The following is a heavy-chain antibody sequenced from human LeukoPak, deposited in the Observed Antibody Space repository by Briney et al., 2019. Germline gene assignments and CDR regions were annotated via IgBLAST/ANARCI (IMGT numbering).Heavy chain of an antibody. J-gene: IGHJ3*02. CDR1: GFTFSTYN. D-gene: IGHD1-26*01. Sequence: PGGSLRLSCAASGFTFSTYNMNWVRQAPGKGLEWVSSINGRGNYIYYADSMKGRFTISRDNAKNSLYLQMNSPRDDDTAVYYCAREDGVVGATSAFDIWGQGTMVTVSS. CDR2: INGRGNYI. V-gene: IGHV3-21*01. CDR3: AREDGVVGATSAFDI.